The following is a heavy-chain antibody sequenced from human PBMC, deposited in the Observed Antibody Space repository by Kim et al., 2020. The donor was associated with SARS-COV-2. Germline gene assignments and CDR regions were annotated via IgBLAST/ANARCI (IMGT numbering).Heavy chain of an antibody. V-gene: IGHV1-2*02. CDR3: ARDPGQWLVRHNFFDP. Sequence: ASVKVSCKTSGFPFTGHYIHWLRQAPGQRLEWMGWINPNRGETNYAQTFKGRLTLTRDVSITTAYMELSGLTPDDTAKYFCARDPGQWLVRHNFFDPWGQ. J-gene: IGHJ5*02. D-gene: IGHD6-19*01. CDR2: INPNRGET. CDR1: GFPFTGHY.